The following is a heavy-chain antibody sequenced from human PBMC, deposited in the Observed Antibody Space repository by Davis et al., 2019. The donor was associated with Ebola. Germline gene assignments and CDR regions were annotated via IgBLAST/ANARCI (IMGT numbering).Heavy chain of an antibody. J-gene: IGHJ4*02. CDR2: INPNSGNT. Sequence: AASVKVSCKASGYTFTSNYIHWVRQAPGQGLEWMGVINPNSGNTNYAQKFQGRVTMTRDTSTSTVFMELSSLRSEDTAVYYCAISGADIWTGYYNDYWGQGTLVTVSS. CDR1: GYTFTSNY. V-gene: IGHV1-46*01. CDR3: AISGADIWTGYYNDY. D-gene: IGHD3-9*01.